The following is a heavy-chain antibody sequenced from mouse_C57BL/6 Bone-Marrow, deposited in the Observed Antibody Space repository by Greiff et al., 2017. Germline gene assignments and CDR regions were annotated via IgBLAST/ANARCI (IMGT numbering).Heavy chain of an antibody. Sequence: QVQLQQSGAELVKPGASVKISCKASGYVFSSYWMNWVKQRPGKGLEWIGQIYPGDGDTNYNGKFKGKATLTADKSSSTAYMQLSSLTSEDSAVYFCARAGDYYYGSSYEAWFAYWGQGTLVTVSA. CDR3: ARAGDYYYGSSYEAWFAY. CDR1: GYVFSSYW. D-gene: IGHD1-1*01. J-gene: IGHJ3*01. CDR2: IYPGDGDT. V-gene: IGHV1-80*01.